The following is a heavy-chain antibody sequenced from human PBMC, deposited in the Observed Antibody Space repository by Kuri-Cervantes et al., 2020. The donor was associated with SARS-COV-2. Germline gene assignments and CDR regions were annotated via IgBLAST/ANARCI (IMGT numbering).Heavy chain of an antibody. CDR1: GFTFSSYA. J-gene: IGHJ5*02. Sequence: GGSLRLSCTASGFTFSSYARSWVRQAPGKGLEWVSSISGHSRYIYYRDSVKGRFTISSDNARKSLFLQMNSLRVEDTGIYYCALPQGQGSWGPGTRVTVSS. CDR2: ISGHSRYI. CDR3: ALPQGQGS. V-gene: IGHV3-21*01.